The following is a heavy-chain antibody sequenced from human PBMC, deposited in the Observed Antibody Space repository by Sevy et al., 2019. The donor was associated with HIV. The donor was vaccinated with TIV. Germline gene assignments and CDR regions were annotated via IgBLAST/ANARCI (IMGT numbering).Heavy chain of an antibody. J-gene: IGHJ4*02. CDR2: IYYSGST. Sequence: SETLSLTCTVSGGSISSSSYYWGWIRQPPGKGLEWIGSIYYSGSTYYNPSLKSRVTISVDTSKNQFSLKLSSVTAADTAVYYCARQYREEIATSVDYWGQGTLVTVSS. D-gene: IGHD2-21*01. CDR3: ARQYREEIATSVDY. V-gene: IGHV4-39*01. CDR1: GGSISSSSYY.